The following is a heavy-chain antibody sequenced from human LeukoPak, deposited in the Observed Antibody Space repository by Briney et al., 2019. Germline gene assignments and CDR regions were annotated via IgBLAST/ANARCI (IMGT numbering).Heavy chain of an antibody. J-gene: IGHJ4*02. CDR1: GFTFSSYA. Sequence: GGSLRLSCAASGFTFSSYAMSWVRQAPGKGLEWVSAISGSGGSTYYADSVKGRLTISRDNSKNTLYLQMNSLRAEDTAVYYCATYYDSSGYWSPFDYWGQGTLVTVSS. D-gene: IGHD3-22*01. V-gene: IGHV3-23*01. CDR3: ATYYDSSGYWSPFDY. CDR2: ISGSGGST.